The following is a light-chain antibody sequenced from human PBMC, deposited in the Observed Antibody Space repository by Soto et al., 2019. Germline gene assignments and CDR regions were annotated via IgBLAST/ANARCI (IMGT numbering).Light chain of an antibody. CDR1: SSDIRSYVF. Sequence: QSVLTQPPSASGSPGQSVAISCTGTSSDIRSYVFVSWYQQHPGKAPKLLIYEVTKRPSGVPDRFSGSKSGNTASLTVSGLQVEDEADYYCSIFAGGNSVIFGGGTKVTVL. CDR3: SIFAGGNSVI. J-gene: IGLJ2*01. V-gene: IGLV2-8*01. CDR2: EVT.